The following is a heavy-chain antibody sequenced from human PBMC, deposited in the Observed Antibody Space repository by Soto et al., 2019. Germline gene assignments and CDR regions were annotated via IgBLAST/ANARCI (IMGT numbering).Heavy chain of an antibody. CDR1: GGSISGYY. CDR2: IYYGGSS. Sequence: SETLSLTCTVSGGSISGYYWSWIRQPPGKGLEWIAYIYYGGSSNSNPSLKSRVTISVDTSKNQFSLKLSSVTAADTAVFYCTTDKEGGYYDILTGYYTEWYFDLWGRGTLVTVSS. V-gene: IGHV4-59*12. D-gene: IGHD3-9*01. J-gene: IGHJ2*01. CDR3: TTDKEGGYYDILTGYYTEWYFDL.